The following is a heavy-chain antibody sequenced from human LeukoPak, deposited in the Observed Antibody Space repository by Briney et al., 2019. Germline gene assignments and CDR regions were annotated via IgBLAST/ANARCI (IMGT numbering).Heavy chain of an antibody. Sequence: GSLRLSCAASGFTFSSYAMSWVRQAPGKGLEWVSLISGSGGSTYYADSVKGRFTISRDNSKNTLYLQMNGLRVEDTAVYYCAKGNIAARQDIMDVWGQGTTVTVSS. V-gene: IGHV3-23*01. J-gene: IGHJ6*02. CDR3: AKGNIAARQDIMDV. CDR1: GFTFSSYA. CDR2: ISGSGGST. D-gene: IGHD6-6*01.